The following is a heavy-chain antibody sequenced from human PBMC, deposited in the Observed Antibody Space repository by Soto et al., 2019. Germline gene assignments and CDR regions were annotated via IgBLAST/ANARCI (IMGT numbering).Heavy chain of an antibody. CDR2: INHDGSEK. Sequence: GGSLRLSCAASGFSFSDYWMTWVRQAPGKGLEWVANINHDGSEKYYVDSVKGRFTISGDNAKNSQFSQMNSLGAEATALYYFTRAPAIAVAGELDHWGQGTLVTVSS. J-gene: IGHJ4*02. V-gene: IGHV3-7*01. D-gene: IGHD6-19*01. CDR1: GFSFSDYW. CDR3: TRAPAIAVAGELDH.